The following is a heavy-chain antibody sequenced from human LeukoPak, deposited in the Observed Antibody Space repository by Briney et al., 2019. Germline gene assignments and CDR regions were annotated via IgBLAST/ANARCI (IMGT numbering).Heavy chain of an antibody. CDR1: GGSMSSYC. CDR2: IYYSGT. CDR3: ARGQVYFDY. V-gene: IGHV4-59*01. Sequence: SETLSLTCTVSGGSMSSYCWSWIRQSPGKGLECIGYIYYSGTNYNPSLKSRVTISLDTSKNQFSLKLNSVTAADTAVYYCARGQVYFDYWGQGTLVTVSS. J-gene: IGHJ4*02.